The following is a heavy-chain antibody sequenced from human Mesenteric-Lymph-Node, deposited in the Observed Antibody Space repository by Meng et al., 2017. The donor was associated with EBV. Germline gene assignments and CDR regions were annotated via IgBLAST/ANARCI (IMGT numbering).Heavy chain of an antibody. CDR2: VYHSGST. CDR3: AEVLNGYYYFDY. V-gene: IGHV4-4*02. Sequence: QVQLQQWGAGSLKPSGTLSLPCAVSGASISGPNWWSWVRQPPGKGLGWIGEVYHSGSTNYNPSLKSRVSTSVDTSKNHFSLKLTSVTAADTAMYYCAEVLNGYYYFDYWGQGTLVTVSS. D-gene: IGHD3-22*01. J-gene: IGHJ4*02. CDR1: GASISGPNW.